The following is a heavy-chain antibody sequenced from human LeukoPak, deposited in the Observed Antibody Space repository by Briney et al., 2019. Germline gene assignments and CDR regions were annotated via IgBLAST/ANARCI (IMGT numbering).Heavy chain of an antibody. CDR3: ARGVAISSSGWYDTFDY. D-gene: IGHD6-19*01. CDR1: GFTFSKSA. Sequence: PGGSLRLCCGASGFTFSKSAMYWVRQAPGKGLEFVSVISTNGDRTYYADSVKGRFTVSRDNSKNTLYLQMGSLRADDMAVYYCARGVAISSSGWYDTFDYWGQGALITISS. J-gene: IGHJ4*02. CDR2: ISTNGDRT. V-gene: IGHV3-64*02.